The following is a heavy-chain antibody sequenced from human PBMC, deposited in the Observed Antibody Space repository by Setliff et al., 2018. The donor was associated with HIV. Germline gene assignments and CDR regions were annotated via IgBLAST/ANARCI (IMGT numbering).Heavy chain of an antibody. CDR2: IFASGST. J-gene: IGHJ4*02. CDR1: GGSISTHH. CDR3: VGGLRSRSQGHFDY. D-gene: IGHD5-12*01. V-gene: IGHV4-4*07. Sequence: PSETLSLTCTVSGGSISTHHFWSWIRQPAGKGLEWIGRIFASGSTNYNPSLKSRVTMSVDTSKNQFSLRLSSVTAADTAVYYCVGGLRSRSQGHFDYWGQGTLVTSPQ.